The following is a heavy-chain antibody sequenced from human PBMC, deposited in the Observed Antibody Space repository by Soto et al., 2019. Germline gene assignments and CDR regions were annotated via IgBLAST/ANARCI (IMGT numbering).Heavy chain of an antibody. Sequence: ASVKVSCKASGYTFTSYAMHWVHQAPGQRLEWMGWINAGNGNTKYSQKFQGRVTITRDTSASTAYMELSSLRSEDTAVYYCARGQLVLKYFQHWGQGTLVTVSS. V-gene: IGHV1-3*01. J-gene: IGHJ1*01. D-gene: IGHD6-6*01. CDR1: GYTFTSYA. CDR2: INAGNGNT. CDR3: ARGQLVLKYFQH.